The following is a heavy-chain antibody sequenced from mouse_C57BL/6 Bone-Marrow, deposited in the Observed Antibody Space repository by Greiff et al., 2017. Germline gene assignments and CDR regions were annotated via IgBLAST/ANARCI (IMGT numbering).Heavy chain of an antibody. D-gene: IGHD2-4*01. V-gene: IGHV1-52*01. J-gene: IGHJ3*01. Sequence: VQLQQSGAELVRPGSSVKLSCKASGYTFTSYWMHWVKQRPIQGLEWIGNIDPSDSETHYNQKFKEKATLTVDKSSSTAYMQLSSLTSEDSAVYYCARGDYYDYDGVAYWGQGTLVTVSA. CDR3: ARGDYYDYDGVAY. CDR2: IDPSDSET. CDR1: GYTFTSYW.